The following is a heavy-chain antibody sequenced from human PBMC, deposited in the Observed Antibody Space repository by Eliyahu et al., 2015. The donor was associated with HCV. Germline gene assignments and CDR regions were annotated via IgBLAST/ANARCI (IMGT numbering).Heavy chain of an antibody. CDR2: INPSGGST. J-gene: IGHJ6*02. CDR3: ARDLRDGYNYYYYGMDV. CDR1: GYTFTSYY. V-gene: IGHV1-46*01. D-gene: IGHD5-24*01. Sequence: QVQLVQSGAEVKKPGASVKVSCKASGYTFTSYYMHWVRQAPGQGLEWMGIINPSGGSTSYAQKFQGRVTMTRDTSTSTVYMELSSLRSEDTAVYYCARDLRDGYNYYYYGMDVWGQGTTVTVSS.